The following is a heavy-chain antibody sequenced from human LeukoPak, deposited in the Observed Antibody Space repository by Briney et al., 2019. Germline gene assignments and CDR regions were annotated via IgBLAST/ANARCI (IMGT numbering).Heavy chain of an antibody. CDR2: IYHSGSP. CDR3: ARVNINNWHSCDY. D-gene: IGHD1-1*01. CDR1: GVSISSNNW. J-gene: IGHJ4*02. Sequence: SETLSLTCAVSGVSISSNNWWDWVRQPPGQGLEWIGEIYHSGSPNYNPSLKSRVTISVDKSRNHFSLNLSSVTAADTAVYYCARVNINNWHSCDYWGQGTLVTVSS. V-gene: IGHV4-4*02.